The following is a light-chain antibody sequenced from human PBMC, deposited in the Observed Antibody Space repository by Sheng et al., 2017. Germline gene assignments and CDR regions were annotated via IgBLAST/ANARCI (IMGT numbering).Light chain of an antibody. Sequence: EIVLTQSPDTLSLSPGERATLSCRASQIISGSYLVWYQQKPGQAPRLLIYGASNRATGIPNRFSGSGSGTDFTLTISSLQAEDVAVYYCQQYYSTLSYTFGQGTKLEIK. V-gene: IGKV3-20*01. J-gene: IGKJ2*01. CDR2: GAS. CDR1: QIISGSY. CDR3: QQYYSTLSYT.